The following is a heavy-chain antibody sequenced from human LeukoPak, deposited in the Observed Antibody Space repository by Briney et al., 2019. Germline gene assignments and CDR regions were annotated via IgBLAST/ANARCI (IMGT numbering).Heavy chain of an antibody. Sequence: SETLSLTCTVSGDSISGYYWNWIRQPPGKGLEWIGYIYYSGSTNYNPSLKSRVTMSGDTSKNQISLKMTYVTAADTAVYYCARELIVGATMAFDMWGQGTRVTVSS. CDR2: IYYSGST. CDR3: ARELIVGATMAFDM. CDR1: GDSISGYY. D-gene: IGHD1-26*01. J-gene: IGHJ3*02. V-gene: IGHV4-59*01.